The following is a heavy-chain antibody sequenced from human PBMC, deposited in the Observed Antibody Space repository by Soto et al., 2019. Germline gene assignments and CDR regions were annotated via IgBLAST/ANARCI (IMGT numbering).Heavy chain of an antibody. CDR1: GFTFSGNV. V-gene: IGHV3-23*01. CDR2: ISGSGGST. CDR3: AKNGCGGDCYSSVAGNWFDP. D-gene: IGHD2-21*02. J-gene: IGHJ5*02. Sequence: EVQLLESGGGLVQPGGSLRLSCVASGFTFSGNVMSWVRQAPGKGLEWISIISGSGGSTYYADSVKGRFTISRDNSNNTLYLQMHRLTVADTAVYYCAKNGCGGDCYSSVAGNWFDPWGQGTLVTVSS.